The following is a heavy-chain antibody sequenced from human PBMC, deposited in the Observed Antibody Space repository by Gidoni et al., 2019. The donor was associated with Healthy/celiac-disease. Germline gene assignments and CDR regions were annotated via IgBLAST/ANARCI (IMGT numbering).Heavy chain of an antibody. CDR2: ISYDGSNK. V-gene: IGHV3-30-3*01. J-gene: IGHJ4*02. Sequence: QVQLVESGGGVVQPGRCWRRTCAASGFTFSSYAMHWVRQAPGKGLEWVAVISYDGSNKYYADSVKGRFTISRDNSKNTLYLQMNSLRAEDTAVYYCAREGVATTYFDYWGQGTLVTVSS. CDR1: GFTFSSYA. CDR3: AREGVATTYFDY. D-gene: IGHD5-12*01.